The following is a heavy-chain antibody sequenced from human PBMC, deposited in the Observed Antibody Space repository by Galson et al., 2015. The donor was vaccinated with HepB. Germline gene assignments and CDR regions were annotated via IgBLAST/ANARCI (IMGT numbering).Heavy chain of an antibody. J-gene: IGHJ6*02. D-gene: IGHD3-9*01. CDR2: ISAYNGNT. CDR1: GYTFTSYG. CDR3: ARDSLRYFDWLRYYYYYGMDV. Sequence: SVKVSCKASGYTFTSYGISWVRQAPGQGLEWMGWISAYNGNTNYAQKLQGRVTMTTDTSTSTAYMELRSLRSDDTAVYYCARDSLRYFDWLRYYYYYGMDVWGQGTTVTVSS. V-gene: IGHV1-18*04.